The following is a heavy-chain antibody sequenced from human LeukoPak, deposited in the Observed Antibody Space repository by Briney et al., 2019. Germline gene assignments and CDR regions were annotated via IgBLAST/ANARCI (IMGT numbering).Heavy chain of an antibody. V-gene: IGHV3-74*01. Sequence: GSLILSCAASGFTFSSYWMHWVRQSPGKGLVWVSRINSDGSRTSYADSVKGRFTISRDNAKNTLYLQMNSLRAEDTAVYYCARNFPNYDILTGRGGYGMDVWGQGTTV. D-gene: IGHD3-9*01. J-gene: IGHJ6*02. CDR3: ARNFPNYDILTGRGGYGMDV. CDR1: GFTFSSYW. CDR2: INSDGSRT.